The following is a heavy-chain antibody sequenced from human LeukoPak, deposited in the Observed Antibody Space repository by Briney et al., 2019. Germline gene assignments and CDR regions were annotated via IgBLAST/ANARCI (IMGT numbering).Heavy chain of an antibody. D-gene: IGHD2-2*01. J-gene: IGHJ4*02. CDR2: ISHDGSNK. CDR1: GSTFTSYA. V-gene: IGHV3-30-3*01. Sequence: GGSLRLSCAASGSTFTSYALHWVRQAPGKGLEWVAVISHDGSNKYYADSVKGRFTISRDNSKNTLYLQMDSLRAEDTALYYCVRDAHCSSTTCYGSGETNFDYWGQGTLVTVSS. CDR3: VRDAHCSSTTCYGSGETNFDY.